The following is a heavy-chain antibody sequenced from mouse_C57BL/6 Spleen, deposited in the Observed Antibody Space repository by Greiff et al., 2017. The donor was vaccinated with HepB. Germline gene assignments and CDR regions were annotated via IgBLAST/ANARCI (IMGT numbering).Heavy chain of an antibody. CDR3: AREGTGTYWCAY. V-gene: IGHV1-61*01. Sequence: VKLQQPGAELVRPGSSVKLSCKASGYTFTSYWMDWVKQRPGQGLEWIGNIYPSDSETHYNQKFKDKATLTVDKSSSTAYMQLSSLTSEDSAVYYCAREGTGTYWCAYWGQGTLVTVSA. J-gene: IGHJ3*01. CDR2: IYPSDSET. CDR1: GYTFTSYW. D-gene: IGHD4-1*01.